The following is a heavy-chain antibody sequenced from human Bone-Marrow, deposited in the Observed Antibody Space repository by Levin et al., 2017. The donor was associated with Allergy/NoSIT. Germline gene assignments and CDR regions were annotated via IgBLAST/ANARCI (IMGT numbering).Heavy chain of an antibody. D-gene: IGHD1-26*01. V-gene: IGHV1-8*01. CDR1: GYTFSSYD. CDR2: MNPNSGNT. CDR3: ARNIPYTGKFDY. Sequence: GESLKISCKASGYTFSSYDINWVRQATGQGLEWMGWMNPNSGNTGYAPKFQGRVTMTRDTSKNTAYMDLSSLRSDDTAVYYCARNIPYTGKFDYWGQGTLVTVSS. J-gene: IGHJ4*02.